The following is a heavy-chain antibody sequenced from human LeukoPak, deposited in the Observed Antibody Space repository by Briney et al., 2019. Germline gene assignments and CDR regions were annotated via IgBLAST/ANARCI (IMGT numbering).Heavy chain of an antibody. J-gene: IGHJ4*02. D-gene: IGHD3-10*01. CDR1: GGSMSSVSNF. Sequence: TSETLSLTCAVSGGSMSSVSNFWSWIRQPAGKGLEWIGRIHTSGNPNYNPSLKSHVTISVDTSKNQFSLQLNSVTAADTAVYYCARNGYCSGSSYWGQGTLVTVSS. CDR2: IHTSGNP. V-gene: IGHV4-61*02. CDR3: ARNGYCSGSSY.